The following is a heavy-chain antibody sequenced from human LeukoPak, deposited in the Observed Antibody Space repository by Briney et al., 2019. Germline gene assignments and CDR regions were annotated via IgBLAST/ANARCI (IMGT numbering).Heavy chain of an antibody. J-gene: IGHJ4*02. CDR2: IYYSGST. D-gene: IGHD2-21*02. CDR1: GGSISSYY. V-gene: IGHV4-59*01. Sequence: SETLSLTCTVSGGSISSYYWSWIRQPPGKGLEWIGYIYYSGSTNSNPSLKSRVTISVDTSKNQFSLKLSSVTAADTAMYYCARDELAYCGGDCYPLDYWGQGTLVTVSS. CDR3: ARDELAYCGGDCYPLDY.